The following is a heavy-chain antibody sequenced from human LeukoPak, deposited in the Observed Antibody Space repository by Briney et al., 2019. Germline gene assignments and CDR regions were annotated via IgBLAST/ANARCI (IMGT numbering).Heavy chain of an antibody. CDR2: INRDGSGK. D-gene: IGHD6-13*01. Sequence: GGSLRLSCAASGFSFTSYWMSWVRQAPGQGLEWVANINRDGSGKYYVDSVKGRFTISRDNGKNSLYLQMNSLRAEDTAVYFCARDGSNPYFDYWGQGSLVTVSS. CDR1: GFSFTSYW. J-gene: IGHJ4*02. V-gene: IGHV3-7*01. CDR3: ARDGSNPYFDY.